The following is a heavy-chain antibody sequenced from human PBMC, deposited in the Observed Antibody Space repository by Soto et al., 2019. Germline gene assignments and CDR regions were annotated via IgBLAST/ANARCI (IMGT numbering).Heavy chain of an antibody. D-gene: IGHD3-10*01. V-gene: IGHV3-53*04. CDR3: ARTYGSGLNYYYYYMDV. Sequence: ESGGGLVQPGGSLRLSCAASGFTVSSNYMSWVRQAPGKGLEWVSVIYSGGSTYYADSVKGRFTISRHNSKNTLYLQMNSLRAEDTAVYYCARTYGSGLNYYYYYMDVWGKGTTVTVSS. CDR2: IYSGGST. J-gene: IGHJ6*03. CDR1: GFTVSSNY.